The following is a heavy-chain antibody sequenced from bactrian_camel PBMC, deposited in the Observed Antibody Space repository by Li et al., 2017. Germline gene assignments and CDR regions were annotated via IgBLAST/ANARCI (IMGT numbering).Heavy chain of an antibody. Sequence: QLVESGGGSVQAGETPRMSCAHSGVASDDSALGYYRQAPGNECEMVAFINSAGGSTYYANSVKGRFTASRDNTKNTLYLQMNSLKPEDTAMYYCAAESRDANGFYHGGYRYWGQGTQVTVS. CDR2: INSAGGST. CDR3: AAESRDANGFYHGGYRY. CDR1: GVASDDSA. J-gene: IGHJ4*01. D-gene: IGHD1*01. V-gene: IGHV3S66*01.